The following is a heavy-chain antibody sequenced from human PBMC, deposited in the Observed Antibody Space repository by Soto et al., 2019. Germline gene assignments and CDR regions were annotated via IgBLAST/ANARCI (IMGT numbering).Heavy chain of an antibody. CDR1: GGSISSGGYY. V-gene: IGHV4-31*03. J-gene: IGHJ6*02. CDR3: AASCVGCGGFNYYGMDV. Sequence: PSETLSLTCTVSGGSISSGGYYWSWIRQHPGKGLEWIGYIYYSGSTYYNPSLKSRVTISVDTSKNQFSLKLSSVTAAYTAVYYCAASCVGCGGFNYYGMDVWGQGTTVT. CDR2: IYYSGST. D-gene: IGHD2-21*01.